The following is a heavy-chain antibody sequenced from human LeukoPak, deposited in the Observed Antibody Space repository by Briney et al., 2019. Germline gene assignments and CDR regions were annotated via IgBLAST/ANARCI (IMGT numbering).Heavy chain of an antibody. D-gene: IGHD6-13*01. J-gene: IGHJ5*02. CDR2: IYPGDSDT. CDR1: GYSFTNYW. Sequence: GESLKISCKGSGYSFTNYWIAWVRQMPGKGLEWMGIIYPGDSDTRYSPSFQGQVTISADKSISTAYLQWSSLKASDTAMYYCARQRYSSNYWFDPWGQGTLVTVSS. V-gene: IGHV5-51*01. CDR3: ARQRYSSNYWFDP.